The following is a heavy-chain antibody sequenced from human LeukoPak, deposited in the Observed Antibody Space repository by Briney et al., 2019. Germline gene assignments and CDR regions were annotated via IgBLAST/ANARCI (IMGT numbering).Heavy chain of an antibody. CDR3: ARDSSSGYPR. Sequence: SETLSLTCTVSGGSVSSGSYYWSWIRQPPGKGLEWIGYIYYSGSTNYNPSLKSRVTISVDTSKNQFSLKLSSVTAADTAVYYCARDSSSGYPRWGQGTLVTVSS. D-gene: IGHD3-22*01. CDR2: IYYSGST. CDR1: GGSVSSGSYY. V-gene: IGHV4-61*01. J-gene: IGHJ4*02.